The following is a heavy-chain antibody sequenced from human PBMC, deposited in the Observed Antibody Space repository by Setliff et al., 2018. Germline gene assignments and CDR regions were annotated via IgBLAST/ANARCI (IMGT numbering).Heavy chain of an antibody. V-gene: IGHV3-20*04. CDR3: ARDFHLGIGDGFDI. Sequence: GGSLRLSCVASGFKFDDHVMYWVRQVPGKGLEWVAGITWNSDNTGYVDSVKGRFTISRDNSKNTLYLQMNSLRAEDTAIYYCARDFHLGIGDGFDIWGQGTMVTVSS. D-gene: IGHD7-27*01. CDR2: ITWNSDNT. CDR1: GFKFDDHV. J-gene: IGHJ3*02.